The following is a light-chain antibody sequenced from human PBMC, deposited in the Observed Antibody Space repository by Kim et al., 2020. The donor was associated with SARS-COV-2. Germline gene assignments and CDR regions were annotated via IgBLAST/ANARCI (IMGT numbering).Light chain of an antibody. CDR1: QSVSSSY. Sequence: LSPGERGPLSCRASQSVSSSYLAWYQQKPGQAPRLLIYGASSRATGIPDRFSGSGSGTDFTLTISRLEPEDFAVYYCQQYGSSLYTFGQGTKLEI. J-gene: IGKJ2*01. CDR3: QQYGSSLYT. CDR2: GAS. V-gene: IGKV3-20*01.